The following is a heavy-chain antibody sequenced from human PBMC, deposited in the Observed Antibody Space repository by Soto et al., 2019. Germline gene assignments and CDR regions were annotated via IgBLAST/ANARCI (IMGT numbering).Heavy chain of an antibody. J-gene: IGHJ6*02. V-gene: IGHV4-31*03. Sequence: SETLSLTCTVSGGSISSGGYYWSWIRQHPGKGLEWIGYIYYSGGTYYNPSLKSRVTISVDTSKNQFSLKLSSVTAADTAVYYCARVNLGYCPNNECRPSSMFYSYGMDVWGQGTTVTVS. CDR1: GGSISSGGYY. D-gene: IGHD2-8*01. CDR3: ARVNLGYCPNNECRPSSMFYSYGMDV. CDR2: IYYSGGT.